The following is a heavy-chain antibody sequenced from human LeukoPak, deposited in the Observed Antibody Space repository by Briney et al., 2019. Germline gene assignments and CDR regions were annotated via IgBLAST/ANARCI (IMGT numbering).Heavy chain of an antibody. CDR2: IFHSGSI. J-gene: IGHJ3*01. V-gene: IGHV4-38-2*01. Sequence: SETLSLTCDVSGYSISSGYYWGWIRQSPGEGLEWIATIFHSGSIYYNPSLKSRVTLSVDTSKNQFTLKLDSVTAADTAMYYCARMGVSYYYDSSTYFPTAFDVWGQGTVVSVSS. CDR3: ARMGVSYYYDSSTYFPTAFDV. D-gene: IGHD3-22*01. CDR1: GYSISSGYY.